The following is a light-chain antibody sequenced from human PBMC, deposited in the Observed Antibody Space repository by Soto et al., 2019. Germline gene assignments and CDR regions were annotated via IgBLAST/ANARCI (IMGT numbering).Light chain of an antibody. CDR2: DVS. J-gene: IGLJ1*01. V-gene: IGLV2-14*01. Sequence: QSVLTQPASVSGSPGQSITISCTGTSSDVGGYNYVSWYLQYPGKAPKLMIYDVSNRPSGVSNRFSGSKSGNTASLTISGLQAEDEADYYCSSYTSSSTPFVFGTGTKVTVL. CDR3: SSYTSSSTPFV. CDR1: SSDVGGYNY.